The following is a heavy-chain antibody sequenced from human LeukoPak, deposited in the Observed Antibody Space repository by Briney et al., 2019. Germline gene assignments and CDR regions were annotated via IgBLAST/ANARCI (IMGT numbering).Heavy chain of an antibody. CDR2: IKQDESEK. V-gene: IGHV3-7*01. D-gene: IGHD3-22*01. CDR3: ARDNGYFSVDY. J-gene: IGHJ4*02. CDR1: GFTFSSYG. Sequence: PGGSLRLSCAASGFTFSSYGMHWVRQAPGKGLEWVANIKQDESEKYYEGSVRGRFTISRDNAQNSLYLQMNSLRAEDTAVYYCARDNGYFSVDYWGQGTLVTVSS.